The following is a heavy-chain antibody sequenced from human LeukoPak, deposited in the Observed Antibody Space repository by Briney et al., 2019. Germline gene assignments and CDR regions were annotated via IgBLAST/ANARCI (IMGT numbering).Heavy chain of an antibody. Sequence: GGSLRLSCAASGFTFSSYGMHWVRQAPDKGLEWVAVIWYDGSNKYYADSVKGRFTISRDNSKNTLYLQMNSLRAEDTAVYYCARVASSGSSDYWGQGTLVTVSS. D-gene: IGHD3-22*01. CDR3: ARVASSGSSDY. V-gene: IGHV3-33*01. CDR2: IWYDGSNK. CDR1: GFTFSSYG. J-gene: IGHJ4*02.